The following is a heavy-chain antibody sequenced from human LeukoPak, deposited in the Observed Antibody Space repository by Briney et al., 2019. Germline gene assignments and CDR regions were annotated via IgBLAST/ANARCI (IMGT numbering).Heavy chain of an antibody. CDR1: GYTFTSYG. Sequence: EASVKVSCKASGYTFTSYGINWVRQAPGQGLQWVGGIIPMIGTTNFAQKFQGRVTITADASTSTAYMELNSLTSEDTAVYYCARDRAIPKADVFDIWGQGTMVTVSS. V-gene: IGHV1-69*13. CDR3: ARDRAIPKADVFDI. J-gene: IGHJ3*02. CDR2: IIPMIGTT.